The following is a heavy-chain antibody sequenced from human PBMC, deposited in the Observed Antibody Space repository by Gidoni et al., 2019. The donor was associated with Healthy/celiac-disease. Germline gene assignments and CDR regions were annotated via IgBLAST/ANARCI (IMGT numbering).Heavy chain of an antibody. V-gene: IGHV1-18*01. CDR2: ISAYNGNT. J-gene: IGHJ6*02. CDR1: GYTFTSYG. D-gene: IGHD2-21*01. Sequence: QVQLVQSGAEVKKPGASVKVSCKASGYTFTSYGISWVRQAPGQGLEWMGWISAYNGNTNYAQKLQGRVTMTTDTSTSTAYMELRSLRSDDTAVYYCARDAVAPLWSLVLASNYYYYGMDVWGQGTTVTVSS. CDR3: ARDAVAPLWSLVLASNYYYYGMDV.